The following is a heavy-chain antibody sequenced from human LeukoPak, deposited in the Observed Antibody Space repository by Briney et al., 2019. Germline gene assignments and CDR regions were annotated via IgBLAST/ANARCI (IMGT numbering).Heavy chain of an antibody. D-gene: IGHD3-3*01. V-gene: IGHV3-30*09. Sequence: GGSLRLSCAASRFTFSNYAMHWVRQAPGKGLEWVALISYDGSNEYYADSVKGRFAIPRDNSKNTLYLQMNSLRVEDTAVYYCARERQGEWLYDAFDIWGQGTMVTVSS. CDR1: RFTFSNYA. J-gene: IGHJ3*02. CDR2: ISYDGSNE. CDR3: ARERQGEWLYDAFDI.